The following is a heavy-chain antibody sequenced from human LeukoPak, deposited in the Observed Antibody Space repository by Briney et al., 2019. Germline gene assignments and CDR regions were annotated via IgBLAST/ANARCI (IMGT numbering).Heavy chain of an antibody. CDR3: ATGPFYYGSGSCDY. D-gene: IGHD3-10*01. J-gene: IGHJ4*02. CDR2: ISGSGGST. CDR1: GFTFSSYA. Sequence: GGSLRLSCAASGFTFSSYAMSWVRQAPGKGLEWVSTISGSGGSTYYADSVKGRFTISRDNSKNTLYLQMNSLRAEDTAVYYCATGPFYYGSGSCDYWGQGTLVTVSS. V-gene: IGHV3-23*01.